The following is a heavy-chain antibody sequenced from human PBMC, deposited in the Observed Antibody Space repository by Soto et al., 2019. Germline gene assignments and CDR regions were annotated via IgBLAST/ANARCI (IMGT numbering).Heavy chain of an antibody. CDR2: IYYSGST. Sequence: PSETLSLTCTVSGGSISSYYWSWIRQPPGKGLEWIGYIYYSGSTNYNPSLKSRVTISVDTSKNQFSLKLSSVTAADTAVYYCARPQAGYSSGWYLNWGQGTLVTVS. V-gene: IGHV4-59*08. D-gene: IGHD6-19*01. CDR1: GGSISSYY. J-gene: IGHJ4*02. CDR3: ARPQAGYSSGWYLN.